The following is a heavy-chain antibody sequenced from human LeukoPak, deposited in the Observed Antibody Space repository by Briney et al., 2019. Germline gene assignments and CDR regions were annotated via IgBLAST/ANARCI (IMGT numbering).Heavy chain of an antibody. J-gene: IGHJ4*02. CDR2: INSDGSST. CDR1: GFTFSSYW. V-gene: IGHV3-74*01. CDR3: AKSGHGHIVVVTATYYFDY. Sequence: GGSLRLSCAASGFTFSSYWMNWVRQAPGKGLVWVSRINSDGSSTSYADSVKGRFTISRDNAKNTLYLQMNSLRAEDTAVYYCAKSGHGHIVVVTATYYFDYWGQGTLVTVSS. D-gene: IGHD2-21*02.